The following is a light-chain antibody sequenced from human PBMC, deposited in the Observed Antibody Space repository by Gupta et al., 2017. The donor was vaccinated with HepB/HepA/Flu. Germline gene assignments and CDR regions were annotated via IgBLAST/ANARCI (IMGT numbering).Light chain of an antibody. CDR2: AAS. J-gene: IGKJ1*01. V-gene: IGKV1-39*01. CDR3: QQRDTTPWT. CDR1: QSISSY. Sequence: DIQMTQSPSSLSASVGDRVTITCRASQSISSYLNWYQQKPGKAPKLLINAASSLQSGVPHRFSGSGSGTDVTLTISRLHTEDFATYYCQQRDTTPWTFGQGTTVEIK.